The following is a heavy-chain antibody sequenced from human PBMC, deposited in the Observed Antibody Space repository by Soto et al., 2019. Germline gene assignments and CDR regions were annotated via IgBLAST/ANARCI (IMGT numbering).Heavy chain of an antibody. D-gene: IGHD3-10*01. CDR2: NYRGGST. V-gene: IGHV3-66*01. J-gene: IGHJ4*02. CDR3: ARDFYYHGSGSMGGYFDY. CDR1: GVTVSSNY. Sequence: EVQLVESGGGLVQPGGSLRLSCAASGVTVSSNYMSWVRQAPGKGLEWVSVNYRGGSTYYADSVKGRFTISRDNTKNTPYRQMNSLRAEDTAVYYCARDFYYHGSGSMGGYFDYWGQGTLVTVSS.